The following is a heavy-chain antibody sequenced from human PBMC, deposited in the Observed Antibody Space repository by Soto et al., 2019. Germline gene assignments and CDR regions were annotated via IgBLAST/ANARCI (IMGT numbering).Heavy chain of an antibody. D-gene: IGHD2-15*01. V-gene: IGHV1-18*01. CDR1: GYTFTSYG. CDR2: ISAYNGNT. Sequence: AASVKFSCKASGYTFTSYGISWVRQAPGQGLECMGWISAYNGNTNYAQKLQGRVTMTTXTXXSXXXMXLXSLRSDXTAVYYCARVKELGYCSGGSCYSGVYAFDIWGQ. CDR3: ARVKELGYCSGGSCYSGVYAFDI. J-gene: IGHJ3*02.